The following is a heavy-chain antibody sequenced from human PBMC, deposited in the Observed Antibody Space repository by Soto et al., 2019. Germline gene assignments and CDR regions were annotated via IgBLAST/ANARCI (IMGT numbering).Heavy chain of an antibody. D-gene: IGHD5-12*01. CDR2: ISGSGGST. Sequence: GGSLRLSCAASGFTFSSYAMSWVRQAPGKGLEWVSAISGSGGSTYDPESVKGGFTITRDHSKNTLYLQMNSLRAEDTAVYYCAKDSATILSNWFDPWGQGTLVTVSS. CDR1: GFTFSSYA. V-gene: IGHV3-23*01. CDR3: AKDSATILSNWFDP. J-gene: IGHJ5*02.